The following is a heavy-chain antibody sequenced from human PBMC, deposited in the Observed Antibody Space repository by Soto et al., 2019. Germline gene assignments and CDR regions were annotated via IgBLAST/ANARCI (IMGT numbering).Heavy chain of an antibody. CDR1: GYTFTTYY. J-gene: IGHJ4*02. D-gene: IGHD6-13*01. Sequence: VKVSCKASGYTFTTYYMNWVRQAPGQGLEWMGIINPTSGRTTYAQRSQGRVTMTRDTSTSTVYMELSSVRSEDTAMYYCAICSIAATGPDLDYWGQGTQVTVSS. CDR2: INPTSGRT. CDR3: AICSIAATGPDLDY. V-gene: IGHV1-46*01.